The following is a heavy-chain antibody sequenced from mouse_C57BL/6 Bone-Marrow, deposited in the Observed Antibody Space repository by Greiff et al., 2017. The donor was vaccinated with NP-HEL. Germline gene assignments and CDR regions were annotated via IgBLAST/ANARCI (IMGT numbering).Heavy chain of an antibody. CDR1: GYTFTSYW. CDR2: FYPGSGSI. D-gene: IGHD4-1*01. Sequence: QVQLQQPGAELVKPGASVKLSCKASGYTFTSYWMQWVKQRPGQGLEWIGWFYPGSGSIKYNEKFKDKATLTADKSSSTVYMELSRLTSEDSAVYFCARHEVRDWAWFAYWGQGTLVTVSA. V-gene: IGHV1-62-2*01. CDR3: ARHEVRDWAWFAY. J-gene: IGHJ3*01.